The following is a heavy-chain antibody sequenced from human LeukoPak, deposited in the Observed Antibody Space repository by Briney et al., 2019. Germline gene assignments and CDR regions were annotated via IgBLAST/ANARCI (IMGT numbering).Heavy chain of an antibody. CDR1: GASVSSGGYY. Sequence: SETLSLTCTVSGASVSSGGYYWSWLRQPPGKGLEWIGYIYYSGSTNYNPSLKSRVTISVDTSKNQFSLKVSSVTTADTAVYYCARRGGSGRSFDYWGQGTLVTVSS. CDR3: ARRGGSGRSFDY. D-gene: IGHD3-10*01. CDR2: IYYSGST. V-gene: IGHV4-61*08. J-gene: IGHJ4*02.